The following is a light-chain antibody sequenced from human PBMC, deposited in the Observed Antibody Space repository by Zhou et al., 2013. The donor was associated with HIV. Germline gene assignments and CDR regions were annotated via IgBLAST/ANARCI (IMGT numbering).Light chain of an antibody. CDR2: AAS. CDR1: QAIRSD. Sequence: DIQMTQSPFSLSASVGDRVTITCRTSQAIRSDLSWYQQKPGEVPKRLIFAASHLQSGVPSKFGASGSGTEFTLTISYLQPEDCATYYCLQHDTYPFTFGQGTRLELN. J-gene: IGKJ5*01. CDR3: LQHDTYPFT. V-gene: IGKV1-17*02.